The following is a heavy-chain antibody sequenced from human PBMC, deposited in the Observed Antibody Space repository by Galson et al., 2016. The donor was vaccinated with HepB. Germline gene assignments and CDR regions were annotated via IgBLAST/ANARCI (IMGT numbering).Heavy chain of an antibody. J-gene: IGHJ4*02. CDR1: GFSLSRYD. CDR3: ASTYGGRELHEY. CDR2: LSSDGRNE. V-gene: IGHV3-30*03. Sequence: SLRLSCAVSGFSLSRYDIDWVRQAPGKGLEWVASLSSDGRNEEYADSVKGRFTISRDNFKSTMYLQMNSLRIEDTAVYYCASTYGGRELHEYWGQGTLVSVSS. D-gene: IGHD1-7*01.